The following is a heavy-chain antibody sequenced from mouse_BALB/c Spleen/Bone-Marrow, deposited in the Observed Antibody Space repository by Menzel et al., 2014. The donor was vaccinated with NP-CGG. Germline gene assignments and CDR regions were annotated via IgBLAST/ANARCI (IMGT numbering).Heavy chain of an antibody. J-gene: IGHJ1*01. CDR1: GFDFSRYW. CDR2: INPDSNTI. V-gene: IGHV4-1*02. CDR3: ARLNYYGNLFV. D-gene: IGHD1-1*01. Sequence: EVKLMESGGGLVQPGGSLKLSCAASGFDFSRYWMSWVRQAPGKGLEWIGEINPDSNTINYTPSLKDKFIISRDNAKNTLYLQMSKVRSEDTALHYCARLNYYGNLFVWGAGTTVTVSS.